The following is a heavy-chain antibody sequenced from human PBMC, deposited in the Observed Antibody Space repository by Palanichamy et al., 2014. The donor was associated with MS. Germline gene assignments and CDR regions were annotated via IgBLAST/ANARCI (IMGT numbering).Heavy chain of an antibody. V-gene: IGHV3-7*01. J-gene: IGHJ4*02. CDR2: INQGASKT. CDR3: VRIYCTSTDCYLDY. D-gene: IGHD2-2*01. Sequence: EIQLVESGEAWSSLGGPLRLSCAASGFTFSSFWMSWVRQAPGKGLEWVANINQGASKTYYADSVKGRFTISRDNAKNSMSLQMNSLRAEDTVVYYYVRIYCTSTDCYLDYWGQGTLVTVSS. CDR1: GFTFSSFW.